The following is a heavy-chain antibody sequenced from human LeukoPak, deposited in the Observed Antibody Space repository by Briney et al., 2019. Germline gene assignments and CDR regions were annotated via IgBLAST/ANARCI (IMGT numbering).Heavy chain of an antibody. CDR1: GYSFTAYY. CDR3: ASWAGGNEPVASFDY. Sequence: GASVKVSCKPTGYSFTAYYFFSMRQAPGQGLECMGWINLYNGATKYAQRFQSRVTMTRDTSISTAYMELSRLRSDDTATYYCASWAGGNEPVASFDYWGQGTLVTVSS. J-gene: IGHJ4*02. D-gene: IGHD1-14*01. CDR2: INLYNGAT. V-gene: IGHV1-2*02.